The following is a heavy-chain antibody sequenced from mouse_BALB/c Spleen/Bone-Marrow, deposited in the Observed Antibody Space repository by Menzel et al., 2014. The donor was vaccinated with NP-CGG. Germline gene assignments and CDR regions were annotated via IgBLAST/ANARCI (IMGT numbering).Heavy chain of an antibody. J-gene: IGHJ2*01. V-gene: IGHV1-7*01. D-gene: IGHD1-1*01. CDR2: INPSTGYT. Sequence: QVQLQQSGAELAKPGASVKMSCKASGYTFTSYWMHWVKQRPGQGLEWIGYINPSTGYTEYNQKFKDMATLTADKSSSTAYMQLSSLTSEDSAVYYCARLTTVVPYDYWGQGTTLTVSS. CDR3: ARLTTVVPYDY. CDR1: GYTFTSYW.